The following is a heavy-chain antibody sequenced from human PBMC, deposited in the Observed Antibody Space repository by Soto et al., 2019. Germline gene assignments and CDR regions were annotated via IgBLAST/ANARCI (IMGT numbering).Heavy chain of an antibody. CDR1: GGSIYRSGYY. J-gene: IGHJ4*02. CDR3: GKGMVGATGHIDSDS. Sequence: SETLSLTCTVSGGSIYRSGYYWGWIRQPPGRGLEWNGNIDYNGVTYSNPSLKCRVTVFRVTSKIQFSLKLSSVTAADMALYYCGKGMVGATGHIDSDSWGPGTLVTVSS. D-gene: IGHD2-15*01. V-gene: IGHV4-39*01. CDR2: IDYNGVT.